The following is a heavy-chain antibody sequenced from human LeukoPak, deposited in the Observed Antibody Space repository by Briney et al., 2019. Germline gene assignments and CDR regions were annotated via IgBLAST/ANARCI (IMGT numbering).Heavy chain of an antibody. J-gene: IGHJ4*02. CDR1: GFTVSSNY. V-gene: IGHV4-39*01. CDR2: ISESGTT. CDR3: ARYSGSYFDY. Sequence: GSLRLSCAASGFTVSSNYMSWVRQPPGKGLEWLATISESGTTYYNPSLKSRVTISVDTSKNQFSLKLGSVTAADTAVFYCARYSGSYFDYWGQGTLVTVSS. D-gene: IGHD3-10*01.